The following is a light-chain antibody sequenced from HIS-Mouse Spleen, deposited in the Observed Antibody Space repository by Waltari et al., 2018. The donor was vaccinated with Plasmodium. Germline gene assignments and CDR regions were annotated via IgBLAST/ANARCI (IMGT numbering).Light chain of an antibody. Sequence: SYELTQPPSVSVSPGQTARITFPGDAFPKKYAYWYQQKSGQAPVLVISEDSKRPSEITGGCSGSRSGKMATLAISGAHVEDEADYYCYSTDGSGKHRVFGGGTKLTVL. CDR1: AFPKKY. CDR3: YSTDGSGKHRV. V-gene: IGLV3-10*01. CDR2: EDS. J-gene: IGLJ3*02.